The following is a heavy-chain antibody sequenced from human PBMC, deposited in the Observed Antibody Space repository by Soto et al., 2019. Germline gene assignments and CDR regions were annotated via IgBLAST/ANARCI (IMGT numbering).Heavy chain of an antibody. D-gene: IGHD3-9*01. Sequence: QITLKESGPTLVKPTQPLTLTCTFSGFSLTTNGVGVGWIRQPPGGALEWLAIIFWDDDKRYRPSLESRLAITKDTSKNQVVLTMTNVDPVDTGTYYCAHRLWLSGAFDYWGQGTLVTVSS. V-gene: IGHV2-5*02. J-gene: IGHJ4*02. CDR3: AHRLWLSGAFDY. CDR1: GFSLTTNGVG. CDR2: IFWDDDK.